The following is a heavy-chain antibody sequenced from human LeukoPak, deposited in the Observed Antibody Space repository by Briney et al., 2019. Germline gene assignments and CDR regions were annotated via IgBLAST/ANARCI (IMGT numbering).Heavy chain of an antibody. CDR2: IHFSGST. CDR1: GGSISGYY. J-gene: IGHJ4*02. Sequence: KPSETLSLTCTVSGGSISGYYWSWIRQPPGKGLEWIGSIHFSGSTNYNPSLRSRVTISVDTSKNQLSLKLSSVTAADTAVYYCARDLGGIYFDYWGQGTLVTVSS. D-gene: IGHD1-26*01. V-gene: IGHV4-59*01. CDR3: ARDLGGIYFDY.